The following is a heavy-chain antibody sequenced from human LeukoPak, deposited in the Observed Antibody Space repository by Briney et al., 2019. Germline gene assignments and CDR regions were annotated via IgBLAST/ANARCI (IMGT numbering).Heavy chain of an antibody. CDR1: GFTFSGFW. V-gene: IGHV3-7*03. D-gene: IGHD6-6*01. J-gene: IGHJ3*01. Sequence: GGSLRLSCAVSGFTFSGFWTSRSRQAPGKGLEWVASINSDGSEGYYADVVKGRFTISRDNAKNSLYLQINSLRAEDTAVYYCARSSYSSSSSVWGQGTMVTVSS. CDR2: INSDGSEG. CDR3: ARSSYSSSSSV.